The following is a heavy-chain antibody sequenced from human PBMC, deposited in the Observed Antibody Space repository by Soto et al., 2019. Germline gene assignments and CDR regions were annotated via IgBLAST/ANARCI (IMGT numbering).Heavy chain of an antibody. CDR3: ATRPLLRGAP. CDR1: GFTFSSND. CDR2: IWTSGST. V-gene: IGHV3-53*01. Sequence: EVQLVESGGGLIQPGGSLRLSCEASGFTFSSNDMNWVRQAPGKGLEWVSLIWTSGSTAYADSAKGRFTISRDNSKSALYLHMSSLRAEDTAVYYCATRPLLRGAPWGQGTMVTVSS. J-gene: IGHJ3*01. D-gene: IGHD3-16*01.